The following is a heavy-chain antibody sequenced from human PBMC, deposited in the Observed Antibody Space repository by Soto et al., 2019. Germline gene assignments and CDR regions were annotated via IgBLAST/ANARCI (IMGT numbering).Heavy chain of an antibody. Sequence: SLRLSCAASGFTFSSYGMHWVRQAPGKGLEWVAVISYDGSNKYYADSVKGRFTISRDNSKNTLYLQMNSLRAEDTAVYYCAKGFQRWLQSALIVYWGQGTLVTVSS. CDR2: ISYDGSNK. CDR1: GFTFSSYG. D-gene: IGHD5-12*01. J-gene: IGHJ4*02. CDR3: AKGFQRWLQSALIVY. V-gene: IGHV3-30*18.